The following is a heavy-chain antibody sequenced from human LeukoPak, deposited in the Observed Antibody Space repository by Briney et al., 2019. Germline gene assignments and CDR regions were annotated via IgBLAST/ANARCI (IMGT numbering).Heavy chain of an antibody. J-gene: IGHJ4*02. CDR3: ARQVDGSAPSDY. V-gene: IGHV5-51*01. CDR2: IYPGDSDT. D-gene: IGHD3-22*01. CDR1: GYSFSSYW. Sequence: GESLKISCKGSGYSFSSYWNGWVRQMPGKSLEWMGIIYPGDSDTRYSPSFQGQVTISADKSISTAYLQWSSLKASDTAIYYCARQVDGSAPSDYWGQGTLVTVSS.